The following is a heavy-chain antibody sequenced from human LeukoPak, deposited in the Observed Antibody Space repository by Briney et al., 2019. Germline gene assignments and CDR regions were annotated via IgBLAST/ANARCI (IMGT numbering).Heavy chain of an antibody. D-gene: IGHD1-26*01. J-gene: IGHJ4*02. Sequence: SVKVSCKASGGTFSSYAISWVRQAPGQGLEWMGGIIPIFGTANYAQKFQGRVTITADESTSTAYMELSSLRSEDTAVYYCARVGEWEPLGTFDYWGQGTLVTVSS. CDR3: ARVGEWEPLGTFDY. CDR2: IIPIFGTA. CDR1: GGTFSSYA. V-gene: IGHV1-69*01.